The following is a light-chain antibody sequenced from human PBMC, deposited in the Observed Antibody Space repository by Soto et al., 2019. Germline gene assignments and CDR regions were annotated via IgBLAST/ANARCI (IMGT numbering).Light chain of an antibody. V-gene: IGKV3-20*01. CDR1: QSVSTSY. J-gene: IGKJ1*01. Sequence: VLTQSPGTLSLSPGERATLSCRASQSVSTSYLAWYQQKPGQAPRLLIFGASSRATGIPDRFIGSGSGXXXXXXXXRXXXXXXXXYYCQQYVSSPTTFGQGTKVEIK. CDR2: GAS. CDR3: QQYVSSPTT.